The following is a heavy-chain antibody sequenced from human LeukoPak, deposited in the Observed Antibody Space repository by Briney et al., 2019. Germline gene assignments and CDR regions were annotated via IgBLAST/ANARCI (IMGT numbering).Heavy chain of an antibody. CDR1: GGSISSYY. D-gene: IGHD3-10*01. Sequence: SETLSLTCTVSGGSISSYYWSWIRQPPGKGLEWIGDIYYSGSTNYNPSLKSRVPISVDTSKNQFSLKLSSVTAADTAVYYCARVGYYGSGRVNWFDPWGQGTLVTVSS. CDR3: ARVGYYGSGRVNWFDP. CDR2: IYYSGST. V-gene: IGHV4-59*01. J-gene: IGHJ5*02.